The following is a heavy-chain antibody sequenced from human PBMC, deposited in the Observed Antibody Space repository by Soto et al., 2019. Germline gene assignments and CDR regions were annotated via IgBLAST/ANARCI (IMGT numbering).Heavy chain of an antibody. Sequence: QITLKESGPTLVKPTQTLTLTCTFSGFSLTTDRVGVGWIRQPPGEALEWLAVIYWDDSKTYRPSLESRLTSTKDTSKNQVPLTVTNNDSLDTATYYCAHAYGGRSLYWGQGTLVTVSS. J-gene: IGHJ4*02. CDR2: IYWDDSK. CDR3: AHAYGGRSLY. D-gene: IGHD1-26*01. V-gene: IGHV2-5*02. CDR1: GFSLTTDRVG.